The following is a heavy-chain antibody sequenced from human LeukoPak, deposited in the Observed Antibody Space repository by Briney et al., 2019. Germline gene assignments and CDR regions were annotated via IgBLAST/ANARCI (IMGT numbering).Heavy chain of an antibody. Sequence: PGGSLRFSCETSGFVFRSFALAWVRQAPGKGLEWVSSITANGDRSYYADSVRGRFTISRDNSKNTVYLEMSSLSAEDTALYYCATFGIIIRNDYFDFWGQGTQVIVSS. CDR2: ITANGDRS. CDR3: ATFGIIIRNDYFDF. V-gene: IGHV3-23*01. CDR1: GFVFRSFA. D-gene: IGHD3-3*01. J-gene: IGHJ4*02.